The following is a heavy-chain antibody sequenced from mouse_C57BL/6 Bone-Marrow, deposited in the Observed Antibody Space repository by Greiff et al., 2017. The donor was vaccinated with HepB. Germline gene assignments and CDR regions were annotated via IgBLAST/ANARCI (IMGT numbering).Heavy chain of an antibody. V-gene: IGHV5-17*01. CDR2: ISSGSSTI. J-gene: IGHJ4*01. CDR3: ATYSKYAMDY. CDR1: GFTFSHYG. Sequence: EVQLVESGGGLVKPGGSLKLSCAASGFTFSHYGMHWVRQAPEKGLEWVAYISSGSSTIYYADTVKGRFTISRDNAKNTLFLQMTSLRSEDTAMYYCATYSKYAMDYWGQGTSVTVSS. D-gene: IGHD2-5*01.